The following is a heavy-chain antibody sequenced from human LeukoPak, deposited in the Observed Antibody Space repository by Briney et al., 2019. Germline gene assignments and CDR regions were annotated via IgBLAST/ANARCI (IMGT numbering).Heavy chain of an antibody. CDR3: ARESHTSTTFDY. D-gene: IGHD1-1*01. CDR1: GFTFSSYW. CDR2: ISSSSSNT. Sequence: GGSLRLSCAASGFTFSSYWMSWVRQVPGKGLEWVSSISSSSSNTYYADSVKGRFTISRDNSKNTLYLQMNSLRAEDTAVYYCARESHTSTTFDYWGQGTLVTVSS. V-gene: IGHV3-21*01. J-gene: IGHJ4*02.